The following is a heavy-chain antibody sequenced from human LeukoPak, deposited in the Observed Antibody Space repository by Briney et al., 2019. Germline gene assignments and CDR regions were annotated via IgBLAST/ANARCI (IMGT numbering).Heavy chain of an antibody. J-gene: IGHJ5*02. CDR1: GGSISSYY. V-gene: IGHV4-59*01. CDR2: ISYSGST. CDR3: ARVENYGSGSSEYWFDP. Sequence: SETLSLTCTVSGGSISSYYWSWIRQPPGKGLEWIGYISYSGSTNSSPSLKSRVTISVDTSENQLSLKLSSVTAAETAVYYCARVENYGSGSSEYWFDPWGQGTLVTVSS. D-gene: IGHD3-10*01.